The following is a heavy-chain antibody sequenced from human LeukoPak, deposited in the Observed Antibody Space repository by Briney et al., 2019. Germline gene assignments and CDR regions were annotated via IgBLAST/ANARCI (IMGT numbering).Heavy chain of an antibody. D-gene: IGHD7-27*01. Sequence: SETLSLTRTVSGGSISSYYWSWIRQPPGKGLEWIGYIYYSGSTNYNPSLKSRVTISVDTSKNQFSLKLSSVTAADTAVYYCARHGSSPKLGFRAFDIWGQGTMVTVAS. CDR3: ARHGSSPKLGFRAFDI. J-gene: IGHJ3*02. CDR1: GGSISSYY. CDR2: IYYSGST. V-gene: IGHV4-59*08.